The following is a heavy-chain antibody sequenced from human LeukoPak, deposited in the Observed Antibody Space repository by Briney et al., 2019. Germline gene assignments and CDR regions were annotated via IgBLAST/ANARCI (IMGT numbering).Heavy chain of an antibody. V-gene: IGHV3-7*01. D-gene: IGHD3-16*02. CDR1: GFTVSSNY. J-gene: IGHJ4*02. CDR2: IKEDGSNL. CDR3: ARVICDYVWGSYRCHFDY. Sequence: GGSLRLSCAASGFTVSSNYMSWVRQAPGKGLEWVANIKEDGSNLYYLDSVKGRFTISRDNAKNSLHLQMNSLRAEDTAVYFCARVICDYVWGSYRCHFDYWGQGTLVSVSS.